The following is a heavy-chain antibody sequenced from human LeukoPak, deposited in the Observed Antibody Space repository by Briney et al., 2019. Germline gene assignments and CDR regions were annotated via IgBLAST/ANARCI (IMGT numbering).Heavy chain of an antibody. CDR1: GFTFSSYW. D-gene: IGHD3-22*01. J-gene: IGHJ4*02. V-gene: IGHV3-23*01. CDR3: AKVISSGYYYDS. Sequence: GGSLRLSCAASGFTFSSYWMHWVRQAPGKGLFWVSAITGGGDTTYYSDSVKDRFTISRDNSKNTLFLQMNSLRAEDTALYYCAKVISSGYYYDSWGQGTLVTVSS. CDR2: ITGGGDTT.